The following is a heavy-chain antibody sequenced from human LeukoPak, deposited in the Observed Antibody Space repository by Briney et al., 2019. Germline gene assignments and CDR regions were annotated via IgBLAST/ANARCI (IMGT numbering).Heavy chain of an antibody. Sequence: GGSLRLSCAASGFTFSDDYMRWIRQAQGEGLEGVSYTCDSGRTIYYADSVQGRFTISRDNAKNSVYLQMNHLRAEDTAVYYCARDRLGDYDHSGYYDKWGQGTLVTVSS. D-gene: IGHD3-22*01. V-gene: IGHV3-11*01. CDR1: GFTFSDDY. CDR2: TCDSGRTI. CDR3: ARDRLGDYDHSGYYDK. J-gene: IGHJ4*02.